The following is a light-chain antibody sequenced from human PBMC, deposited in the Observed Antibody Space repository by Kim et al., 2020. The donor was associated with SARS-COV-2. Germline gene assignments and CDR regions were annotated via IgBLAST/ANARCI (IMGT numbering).Light chain of an antibody. CDR1: QSVSSSY. J-gene: IGKJ1*01. CDR2: GAS. Sequence: EIVLTQSPGTLSLSPGERATLSCRASQSVSSSYLAWYQQKPGQPPRLLIYGASSRATGIPGRFSGSGSETDFTLTISRLEPEDFAVYFCQQYGNTFGQGTK. V-gene: IGKV3-20*01. CDR3: QQYGNT.